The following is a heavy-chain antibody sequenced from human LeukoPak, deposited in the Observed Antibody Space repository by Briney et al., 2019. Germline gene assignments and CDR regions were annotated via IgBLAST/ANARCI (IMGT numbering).Heavy chain of an antibody. CDR1: GFSFDNYG. V-gene: IGHV3-7*01. CDR2: IKQDGSEK. Sequence: GGSLRLSCEVSGFSFDNYGMSWARQAPGKGLEWVANIKQDGSEKYYVDSVKGRFTISRDNAKNSLYLQMNSLRAEDTAMYYCAREADLYFDYWGQGTLVTVSP. CDR3: AREADLYFDY. J-gene: IGHJ4*02.